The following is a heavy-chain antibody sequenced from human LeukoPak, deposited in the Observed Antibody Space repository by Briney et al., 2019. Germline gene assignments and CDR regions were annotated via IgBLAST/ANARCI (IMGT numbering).Heavy chain of an antibody. CDR2: IKSKIDGGTT. V-gene: IGHV3-15*01. J-gene: IGHJ4*02. CDR3: TTIRGFCSGRSCLGY. Sequence: GGSLRLSCAVSGFTFSHAWMSGVRQAPGKGLEWVGRIKSKIDGGTTDYGAPVKGRFTISRDDSKNTLYLQMNSLKSEDTAVYYCTTIRGFCSGRSCLGYWGQGTLVTVSS. D-gene: IGHD2-15*01. CDR1: GFTFSHAW.